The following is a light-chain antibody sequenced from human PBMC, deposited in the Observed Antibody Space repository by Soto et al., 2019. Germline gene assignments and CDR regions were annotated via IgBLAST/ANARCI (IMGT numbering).Light chain of an antibody. CDR1: SSNIGAGYD. CDR2: GNS. Sequence: QSVLTHPPSVSGAPGQRVTISCTGSSSNIGAGYDVHWYQQLPGTAPKLLIYGNSNRPSGVPDRFSGSKSGTSASLAITGLQAEDEADYYCQSYDSSLSGSEVFGTGTKVTVL. CDR3: QSYDSSLSGSEV. J-gene: IGLJ1*01. V-gene: IGLV1-40*01.